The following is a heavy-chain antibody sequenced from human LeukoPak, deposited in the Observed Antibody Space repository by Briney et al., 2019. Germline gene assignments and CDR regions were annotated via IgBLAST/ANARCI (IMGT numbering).Heavy chain of an antibody. CDR1: GFTFSSYW. D-gene: IGHD2-8*01. CDR2: ISSSGSYI. CDR3: ARSLIADGAFDI. J-gene: IGHJ3*02. V-gene: IGHV3-21*01. Sequence: GGSLPLSFAASGFTFSSYWMHWVRQAPGKGLEWVSDISSSGSYIDYADSVKGRFTISRENAKNSLFLQMSSLRVEDTAVYYCARSLIADGAFDIWGQGTMVTVSS.